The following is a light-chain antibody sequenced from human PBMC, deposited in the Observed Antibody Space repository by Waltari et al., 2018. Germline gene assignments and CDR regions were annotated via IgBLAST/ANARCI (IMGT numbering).Light chain of an antibody. CDR3: QTGGHGTWV. CDR2: VNSDGSH. J-gene: IGLJ3*02. Sequence: QLVLTQSPSASASLGASVKLTCTLSSGHRSNVIAWPQQHPQRGPRYLMKVNSDGSHSKGAEIPDRFSGASSGAERYLTISSLQSEDEADYYCQTGGHGTWVFGGGTKLTVL. V-gene: IGLV4-69*02. CDR1: SGHRSNV.